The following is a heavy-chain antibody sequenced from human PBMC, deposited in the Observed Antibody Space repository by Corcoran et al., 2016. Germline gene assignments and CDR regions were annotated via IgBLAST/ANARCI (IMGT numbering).Heavy chain of an antibody. CDR2: ISAYNGNT. J-gene: IGHJ6*02. CDR1: GYTFTSYG. Sequence: QVQLVQSGAEVKKPGASVKVSCKASGYTFTSYGISWVRQAPGQGLEWMGWISAYNGNTNYAPKLQGRVTMTTDTSTSTAYMELRSLRSDDTAVYYWARDWGGDSSSSNAGYYYYGMDVWGQGTTVTVSS. CDR3: ARDWGGDSSSSNAGYYYYGMDV. V-gene: IGHV1-18*01. D-gene: IGHD6-6*01.